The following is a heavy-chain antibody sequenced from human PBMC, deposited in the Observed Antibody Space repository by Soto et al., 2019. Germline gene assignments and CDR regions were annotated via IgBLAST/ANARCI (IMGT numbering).Heavy chain of an antibody. D-gene: IGHD3-22*01. J-gene: IGHJ2*01. CDR1: GYTFTSYG. CDR2: ISAYNGNT. V-gene: IGHV1-18*01. Sequence: QVQLVQSGAEVKKPGASVKVSCKASGYTFTSYGISWVRQAPGQGLEWMGWISAYNGNTNYAQKLQGRVTMTTDTSXSXXYMELRSLRSDDTAVYYCARVRYYDSSGGNWYFDLWGRGTLVTVSS. CDR3: ARVRYYDSSGGNWYFDL.